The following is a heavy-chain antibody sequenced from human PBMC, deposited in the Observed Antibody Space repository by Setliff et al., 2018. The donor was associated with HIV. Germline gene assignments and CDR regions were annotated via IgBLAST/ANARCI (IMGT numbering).Heavy chain of an antibody. D-gene: IGHD1-7*01. CDR2: IYIGGST. CDR3: ARVRITGTTRWFDP. CDR1: GFTVSSNY. J-gene: IGHJ5*02. V-gene: IGHV3-66*01. Sequence: PGGSLRLSCAASGFTVSSNYMSWVRQAPGKGLEWVSIIYIGGSTYYADSAKGRFTLSRDNSKNTLYLEMNSLRAEDTAVYYCARVRITGTTRWFDPWGQGTLVTVSS.